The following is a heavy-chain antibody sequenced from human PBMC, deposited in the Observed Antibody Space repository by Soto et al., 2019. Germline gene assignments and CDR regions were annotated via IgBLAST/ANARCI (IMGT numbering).Heavy chain of an antibody. CDR2: INSDGSST. V-gene: IGHV3-74*01. CDR3: ARVRLVFWSGYSDYYGMDV. CDR1: GFTFSSYW. Sequence: GGSLRLSCAASGFTFSSYWMHWVRQAPGKGLVWVSRINSDGSSTSYADSVKGRFTISRDNAKNTLYLQMNSLRAEDTAVYYCARVRLVFWSGYSDYYGMDVWGQGTTVTVSS. J-gene: IGHJ6*02. D-gene: IGHD3-3*01.